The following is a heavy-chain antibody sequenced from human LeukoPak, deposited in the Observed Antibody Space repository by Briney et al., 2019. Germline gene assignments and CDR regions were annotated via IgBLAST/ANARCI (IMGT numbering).Heavy chain of an antibody. J-gene: IGHJ3*02. Sequence: PSETLSLTCTVSGGSISSYYWSWIRQPPGKGLEWIGYIYYSGSTNYNPSLKSRVTISVDTSKNQFSLKLSSVTAADTAVYYCARDRVDGYNEGDAFDIWGQGTMVTVSS. V-gene: IGHV4-59*01. CDR1: GGSISSYY. CDR2: IYYSGST. CDR3: ARDRVDGYNEGDAFDI. D-gene: IGHD5-24*01.